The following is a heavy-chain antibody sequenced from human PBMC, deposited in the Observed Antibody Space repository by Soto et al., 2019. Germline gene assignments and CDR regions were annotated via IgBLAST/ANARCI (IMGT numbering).Heavy chain of an antibody. J-gene: IGHJ5*02. V-gene: IGHV4-4*02. CDR1: GVSISSNNW. Sequence: QVQLQESGPGLVKPSATLSLTCAVSGVSISSNNWWSWVRQPPGKGLEWIGEIYHSGSTNYNPSLKSRVTIPVDKSKNQFSLKLSSMTAADTAVYYCATLKTYPIFGPYNWFDPWGQGTLVTVSS. D-gene: IGHD3-3*01. CDR2: IYHSGST. CDR3: ATLKTYPIFGPYNWFDP.